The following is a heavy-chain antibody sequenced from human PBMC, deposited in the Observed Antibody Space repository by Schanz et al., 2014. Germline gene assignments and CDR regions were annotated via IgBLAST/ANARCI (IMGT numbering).Heavy chain of an antibody. CDR1: GYTFISYG. CDR3: ARDRRRYCSTASCLHDNWFDP. J-gene: IGHJ5*02. D-gene: IGHD2-2*01. CDR2: ISAYTNNT. Sequence: QVQLVQSGAEVKKPGASVKVSCKASGYTFISYGIKWVRQAPGQGLEWMGWISAYTNNTNYAQKVQGRVTMTTDTSTGTACMELRSLRSDDTAVYYCARDRRRYCSTASCLHDNWFDPWGQGTLVTVSS. V-gene: IGHV1-18*01.